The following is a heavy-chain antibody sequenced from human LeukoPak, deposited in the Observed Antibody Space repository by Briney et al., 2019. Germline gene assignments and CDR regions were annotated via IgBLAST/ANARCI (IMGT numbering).Heavy chain of an antibody. CDR2: ISHSGDII. CDR3: AKLGRYYFDY. Sequence: GGSLRLSCVVSGFTFSSYAMSWVRQAPGKGLEWVSSISHSGDIIHYADSVKGRFTISRDSSKNTLHLQMNSLRAEDTAVYYCAKLGRYYFDYWGQGTLVTVSS. CDR1: GFTFSSYA. V-gene: IGHV3-23*01. D-gene: IGHD1-26*01. J-gene: IGHJ4*02.